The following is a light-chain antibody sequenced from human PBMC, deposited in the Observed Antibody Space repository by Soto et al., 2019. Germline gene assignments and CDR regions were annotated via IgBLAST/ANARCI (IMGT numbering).Light chain of an antibody. J-gene: IGKJ1*01. Sequence: DIVLTQSPATLSLSPGQRATLSCRASQSVSNNYLAWYQQKPGHAPRLLIYGASNRATGTPDRFSGSGSGTDFTLTISRLEPEDFAVYYCQQYGSSGTFGQGTKVDIK. CDR3: QQYGSSGT. CDR2: GAS. V-gene: IGKV3-20*01. CDR1: QSVSNNY.